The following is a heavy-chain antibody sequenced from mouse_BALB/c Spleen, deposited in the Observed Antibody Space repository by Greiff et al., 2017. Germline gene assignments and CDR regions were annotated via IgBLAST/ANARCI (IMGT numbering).Heavy chain of an antibody. D-gene: IGHD2-14*01. CDR1: GYTFTSYW. V-gene: IGHV1S81*02. CDR2: INPSNGRT. CDR3: ARRDHRYDWFAY. J-gene: IGHJ3*01. Sequence: QVQLQQPGAELVKPGASVKLSCKASGYTFTSYWMHWVKQRPGQGLEWIGEINPSNGRTNYNEKFKSKATLTVDKSSSTAYMQLSSLTSEDSAVYYCARRDHRYDWFAYWGQGTLVTVSA.